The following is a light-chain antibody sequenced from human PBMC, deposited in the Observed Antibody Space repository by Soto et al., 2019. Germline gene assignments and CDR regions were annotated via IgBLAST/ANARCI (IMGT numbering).Light chain of an antibody. CDR3: QHYKSYSPWT. CDR2: DAS. Sequence: DIQLNQSPSALSASVGDRVTITCRATASVSSWLAWYQQKPGKGPKLLISDASTLESGVPSRFSGIGSGTEFTLTINSLQPADSATYSCQHYKSYSPWTFGQGTKVEV. CDR1: ASVSSW. V-gene: IGKV1-5*01. J-gene: IGKJ1*01.